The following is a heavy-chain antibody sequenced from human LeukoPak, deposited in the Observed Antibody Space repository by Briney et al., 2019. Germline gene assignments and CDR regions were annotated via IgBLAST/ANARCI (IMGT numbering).Heavy chain of an antibody. V-gene: IGHV4-4*07. CDR2: IYTSGST. CDR3: ARHHFLKGGDYYYYMDV. J-gene: IGHJ6*03. Sequence: SETLSLTCTVSGGSISSYYWSWIRQPAGKGLEWIGRIYTSGSTNYNPSLKSRVTMSVDTSKNQFSLKLSSVTAADTAVYYCARHHFLKGGDYYYYMDVWGKGTTVTISS. CDR1: GGSISSYY. D-gene: IGHD1-14*01.